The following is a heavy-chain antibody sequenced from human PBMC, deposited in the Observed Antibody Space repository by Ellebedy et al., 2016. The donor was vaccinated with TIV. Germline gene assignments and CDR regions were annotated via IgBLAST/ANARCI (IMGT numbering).Heavy chain of an antibody. CDR2: LKSKTDGGTT. CDR1: GFSVSSNE. D-gene: IGHD3-10*01. J-gene: IGHJ4*02. V-gene: IGHV3-15*01. CDR3: TANIFGSGSYDS. Sequence: GGSLRLSXAASGFSVSSNEMNWVRQVPGKGLEWVGRLKSKTDGGTTDCAAPVKDRFTISRDDSKTTLYLQMNSLKTEDTAVYYCTANIFGSGSYDSWGQGTLVTVSS.